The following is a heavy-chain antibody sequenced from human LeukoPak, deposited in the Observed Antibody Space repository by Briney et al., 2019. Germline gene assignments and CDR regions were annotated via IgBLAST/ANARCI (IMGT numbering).Heavy chain of an antibody. CDR3: TRGYSSGFAGA. CDR1: GGSISSSY. J-gene: IGHJ5*02. Sequence: SETLSLTCTVSGGSISSSYGSWIRQPPGKGLEWIGYIYYSGSTNYNPSLKSRVTISVDTSKNQFSLKLSSVTAADTAVYYCTRGYSSGFAGAWGQGTLVTVSS. D-gene: IGHD6-19*01. CDR2: IYYSGST. V-gene: IGHV4-59*01.